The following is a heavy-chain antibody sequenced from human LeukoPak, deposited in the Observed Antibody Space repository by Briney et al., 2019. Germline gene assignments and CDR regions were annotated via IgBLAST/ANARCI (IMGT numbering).Heavy chain of an antibody. CDR3: ARFGMDAAIDY. CDR2: IKQDASEK. CDR1: GFTFNGYW. Sequence: PGGSLRLSCAASGFTFNGYWMSWVRQAPGKGLEWVATIKQDASEKTYVDSVEGRFTSSRDNAKSSLFLQMDSLRAEDTAVYYCARFGMDAAIDYWGQGTLVTVSS. J-gene: IGHJ4*02. D-gene: IGHD2-15*01. V-gene: IGHV3-7*01.